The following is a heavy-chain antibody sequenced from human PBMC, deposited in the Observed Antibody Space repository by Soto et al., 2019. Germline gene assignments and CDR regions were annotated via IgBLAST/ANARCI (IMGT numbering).Heavy chain of an antibody. CDR2: IIPIFGTA. CDR3: ARVESGSYYNVGWGTYRMDV. Sequence: QVQLVQSGAEVKKPGSSVKVSCKASGGTFSSYAISWVRQAPGQGLEWMGGIIPIFGTANYAQKFQGRVTITADESTSTAYMELSSLRSEDTAVYYCARVESGSYYNVGWGTYRMDVWGQATTVTVSS. D-gene: IGHD3-10*01. CDR1: GGTFSSYA. J-gene: IGHJ6*02. V-gene: IGHV1-69*01.